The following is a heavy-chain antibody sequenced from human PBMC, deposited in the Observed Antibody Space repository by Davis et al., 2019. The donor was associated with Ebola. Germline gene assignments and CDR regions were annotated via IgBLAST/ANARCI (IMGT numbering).Heavy chain of an antibody. CDR2: INSDGSST. V-gene: IGHV3-74*01. J-gene: IGHJ5*02. D-gene: IGHD2-21*01. CDR1: GFTFSSYS. CDR3: AKDRCGGDCYSAGFGS. Sequence: GESLKISCAASGFTFSSYSMNWVRQAPGKGLVWVSRINSDGSSTSYADSVKGRFTISRDNAKNTLYLQMNSLRAEDTALYYCAKDRCGGDCYSAGFGSWGQGTLVTVSS.